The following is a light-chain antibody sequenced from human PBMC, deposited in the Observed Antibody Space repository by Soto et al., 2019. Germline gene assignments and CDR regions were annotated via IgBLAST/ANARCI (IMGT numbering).Light chain of an antibody. CDR2: DAS. Sequence: DIQMTQSPSTLSASVGDRVTITCRASQSISSWLAWYQQKPGKAPKLLIYDASSLESEVPSRFSGSGSGTEFTLTISSLQPDDFATYYCQQYNSYPHTFGQGTKLEIK. J-gene: IGKJ2*01. CDR1: QSISSW. V-gene: IGKV1-5*01. CDR3: QQYNSYPHT.